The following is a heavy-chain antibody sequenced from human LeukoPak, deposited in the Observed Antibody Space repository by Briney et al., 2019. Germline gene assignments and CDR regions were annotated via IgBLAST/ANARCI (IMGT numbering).Heavy chain of an antibody. D-gene: IGHD2-2*01. CDR1: GRSFSDYY. CDR2: IDHSGST. V-gene: IGHV4-34*01. Sequence: SETLSLTCAVYGRSFSDYYWSWIRQPPGRGLEWIGEIDHSGSTNYNPSLKSRVTISVDTSKNQFSLKLSSVTAADTAVYYCARGPYSTSTIDYWGQGTLVTVSS. CDR3: ARGPYSTSTIDY. J-gene: IGHJ4*02.